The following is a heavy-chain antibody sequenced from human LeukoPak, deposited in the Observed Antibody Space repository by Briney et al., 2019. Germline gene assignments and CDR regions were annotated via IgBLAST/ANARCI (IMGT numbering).Heavy chain of an antibody. Sequence: GASVKVSCKASGYTFTGYYMHWVRQAPGQGLEWMGRINPNSGGTNYAQKFQGRVTMTRDTSISTAYMELSRLRSDDTAVYYCARDPGDFWSGYYSRYFDYWGQGTLVTVSS. CDR3: ARDPGDFWSGYYSRYFDY. CDR1: GYTFTGYY. CDR2: INPNSGGT. D-gene: IGHD3-3*01. V-gene: IGHV1-2*06. J-gene: IGHJ4*02.